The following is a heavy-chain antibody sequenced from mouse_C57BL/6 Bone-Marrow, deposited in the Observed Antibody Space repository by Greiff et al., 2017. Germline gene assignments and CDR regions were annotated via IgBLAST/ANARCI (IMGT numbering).Heavy chain of an antibody. CDR1: GYSITSDY. D-gene: IGHD1-1*01. Sequence: EVMLVESGPGLAKPSQTLSLPCSVTGYSITSDYWNWIRKFPGNKLEYMGYISYSGSTYYNPSLKSRISITRDTSKNQYYLQLNSVTTEDTATYYCARWGGSSYSYWYFDVWGTGTTVTVSS. CDR3: ARWGGSSYSYWYFDV. V-gene: IGHV3-8*01. CDR2: ISYSGST. J-gene: IGHJ1*03.